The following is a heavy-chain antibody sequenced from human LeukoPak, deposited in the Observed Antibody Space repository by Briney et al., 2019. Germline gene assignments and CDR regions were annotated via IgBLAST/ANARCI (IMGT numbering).Heavy chain of an antibody. Sequence: GGSLRLSCAASGFTFSSYGMSWVRQAPGKGLEWVSAISGSGGSTYYADSVKGRFTISRDNSKNTLYLQMNSLRAEDTAVYYCARSVEKYSYQFRPDYWGQGTLVTVSS. CDR3: ARSVEKYSYQFRPDY. J-gene: IGHJ4*02. V-gene: IGHV3-23*01. D-gene: IGHD5-18*01. CDR1: GFTFSSYG. CDR2: ISGSGGST.